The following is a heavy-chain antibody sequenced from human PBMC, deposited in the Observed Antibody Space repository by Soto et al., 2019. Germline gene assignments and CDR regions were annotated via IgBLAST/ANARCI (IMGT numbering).Heavy chain of an antibody. D-gene: IGHD3-16*01. CDR3: ARLVRGYQRFGGFDY. CDR1: GYTFTGYY. V-gene: IGHV1-2*02. CDR2: INPNSGGT. Sequence: QVQLVQSGAEVKKPGASVKVSCKASGYTFTGYYMHWVRQAPGQGLEWMGWINPNSGGTNYAQKFQGRVTMTRDTSISTAYMELSRLRSDDTAVYYCARLVRGYQRFGGFDYWGQGTLVTVSS. J-gene: IGHJ4*02.